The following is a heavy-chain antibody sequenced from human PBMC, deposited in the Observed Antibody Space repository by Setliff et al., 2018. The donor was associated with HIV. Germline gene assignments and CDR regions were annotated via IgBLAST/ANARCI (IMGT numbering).Heavy chain of an antibody. CDR1: GGSFSDYY. J-gene: IGHJ6*04. CDR3: TRRGADSYYPRPLDV. D-gene: IGHD3-10*01. V-gene: IGHV4-34*01. CDR2: INHSGST. Sequence: KPSETLSLTCAVYGGSFSDYYWGWIRQPPGKGLEWIGGINHSGSTYYNPSLKSRVTISVDTSKNQFSLRLSSVAAADTAIYYCTRRGADSYYPRPLDVWGKGTTVTVSS.